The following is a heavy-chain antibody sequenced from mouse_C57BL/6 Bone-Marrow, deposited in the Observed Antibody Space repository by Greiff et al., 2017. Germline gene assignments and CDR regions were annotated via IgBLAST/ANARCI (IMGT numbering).Heavy chain of an antibody. Sequence: EVQLQQSGTVLARPGASVKMSCKTSGYKFTSYWMHWVKQRPGQGLEWIGAIYPGNSDTSYNQKFQGKATLTAVTAASTAYMELSSLTNEDSAVYYCTFLLLRSLDYWGQGTTLTVSS. CDR3: TFLLLRSLDY. D-gene: IGHD1-1*01. V-gene: IGHV1-5*01. CDR1: GYKFTSYW. CDR2: IYPGNSDT. J-gene: IGHJ2*01.